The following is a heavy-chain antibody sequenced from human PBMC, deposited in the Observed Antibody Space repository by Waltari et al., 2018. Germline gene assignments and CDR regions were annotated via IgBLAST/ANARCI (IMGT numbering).Heavy chain of an antibody. V-gene: IGHV4-38-2*02. CDR1: GYSISSGYY. CDR2: IYHSGST. CDR3: ARSPRVRNNWFDP. J-gene: IGHJ5*02. D-gene: IGHD1-1*01. Sequence: QVQLQESGPGLVKPSETLSLTCTVSGYSISSGYYWGWIRQPPGKGLEWIGSIYHSGSTDYNPSLKSRVTISVDTSKNQFSLKLSSVTAADTAVYYCARSPRVRNNWFDPWGQGTLVTVSS.